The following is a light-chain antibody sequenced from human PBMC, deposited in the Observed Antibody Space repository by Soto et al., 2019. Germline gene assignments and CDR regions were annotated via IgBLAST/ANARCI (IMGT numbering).Light chain of an antibody. CDR1: SSDVGDYNY. Sequence: QSVLTQPASVSGSPGQSITISCTATSSDVGDYNYVSWYQHHPGKAPKLMIYEVSHRPSGVSNRFSGSKSGNTASLTISGLQAEDEADYYCSSYTGSSTWVFGGGTKLTVL. CDR2: EVS. J-gene: IGLJ3*02. V-gene: IGLV2-14*01. CDR3: SSYTGSSTWV.